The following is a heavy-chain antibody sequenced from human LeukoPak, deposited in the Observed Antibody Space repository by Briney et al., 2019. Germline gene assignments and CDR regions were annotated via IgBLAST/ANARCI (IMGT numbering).Heavy chain of an antibody. J-gene: IGHJ6*02. CDR2: ISTSGSTL. V-gene: IGHV3-11*04. CDR1: GFTFSDYY. Sequence: GGSLRLSCAASGFTFSDYYMSWIRQAPGKGLECVSYISTSGSTLYYADSVKGRFTISRDNAKNSLYLQMNSLRAEDTAVYYCASWMRWVISTVTPYSHYYGMDVWGQGTTVTVSS. D-gene: IGHD4-17*01. CDR3: ASWMRWVISTVTPYSHYYGMDV.